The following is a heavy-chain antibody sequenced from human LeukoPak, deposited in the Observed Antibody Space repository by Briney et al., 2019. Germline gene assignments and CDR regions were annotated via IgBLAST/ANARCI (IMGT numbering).Heavy chain of an antibody. Sequence: GGSLRLSCAASGFTFSSYGMHWVRQAPGKGLEWVAFIRYDGSNKYYADSLKGRFTISRDNAKNSLYLQMNSLRAEDTAVYYCARGKYYLDYWGQGTLVTVSS. CDR3: ARGKYYLDY. J-gene: IGHJ4*02. CDR1: GFTFSSYG. V-gene: IGHV3-30*02. CDR2: IRYDGSNK.